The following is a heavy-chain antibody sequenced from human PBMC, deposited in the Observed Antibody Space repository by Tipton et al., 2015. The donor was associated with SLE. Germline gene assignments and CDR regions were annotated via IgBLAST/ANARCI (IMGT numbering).Heavy chain of an antibody. D-gene: IGHD5-24*01. Sequence: TLSLTCSVSGGSISSGGYYWSWIRQYPGKGLERIGYIYYSGTTHYNPSLESRASISVDTSRNHFSLNLTSVTAADTAVFYCAQGEGYKGFYFIDVWGRGTKGTVPS. CDR3: AQGEGYKGFYFIDV. J-gene: IGHJ6*04. CDR2: IYYSGTT. V-gene: IGHV4-31*03. CDR1: GGSISSGGYY.